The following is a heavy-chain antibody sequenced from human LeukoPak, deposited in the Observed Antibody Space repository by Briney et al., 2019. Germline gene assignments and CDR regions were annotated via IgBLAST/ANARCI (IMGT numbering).Heavy chain of an antibody. D-gene: IGHD3-10*01. V-gene: IGHV4-59*01. CDR3: ARGHMARGVMGGTFDY. CDR2: IYYSGST. CDR1: GGSISSYY. J-gene: IGHJ4*02. Sequence: SETLSLTCTVSGGSISSYYWSWIRQPPGKGLEWIGYIYYSGSTNYNPSLKSRVTISVDTSKNQFSLKLSSVTAADTAVYYCARGHMARGVMGGTFDYWGQGTLVTVSS.